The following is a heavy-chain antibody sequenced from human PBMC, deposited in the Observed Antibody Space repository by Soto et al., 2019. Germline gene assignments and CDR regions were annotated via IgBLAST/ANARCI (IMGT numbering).Heavy chain of an antibody. D-gene: IGHD5-18*01. CDR1: GASVISGTYY. V-gene: IGHV4-61*03. Sequence: TSETLSLTCTVFGASVISGTYYWSWISQPPGKGLEWIGHIYYTGSTNYNHSLNDRVTISVDTSKNHFSLQLSSVTAADTAVYYCARGAGFSYASTWFDIWGQGT. CDR3: ARGAGFSYASTWFDI. CDR2: IYYTGST. J-gene: IGHJ5*02.